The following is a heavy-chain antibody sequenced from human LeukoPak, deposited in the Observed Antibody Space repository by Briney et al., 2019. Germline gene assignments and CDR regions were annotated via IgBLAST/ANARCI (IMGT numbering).Heavy chain of an antibody. CDR1: GGTFSSYA. V-gene: IGHV1-69*13. D-gene: IGHD3-10*01. J-gene: IGHJ6*04. CDR2: IIPIFGTA. Sequence: SVKVSCKASGGTFSSYAISWVRQAPGQGLEWMGGIIPIFGTANYAQKFQGRVTITADESTSTAYMELSSLRSDDTAVYYCARVELSGSYFYYYYGMDVWGKGTTVTVSS. CDR3: ARVELSGSYFYYYYGMDV.